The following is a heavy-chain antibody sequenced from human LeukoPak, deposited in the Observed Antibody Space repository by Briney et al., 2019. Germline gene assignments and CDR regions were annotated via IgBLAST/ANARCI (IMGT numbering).Heavy chain of an antibody. CDR2: IYSGGST. CDR3: ARDRLLNYYFDY. Sequence: GGSLRLSCAASGFTVSSNYMSWVRQAPGKGLEWVSVIYSGGSTYYADFVKGRFTISRDNSKNPLYLQMNSLRAEDTAVYYCARDRLLNYYFDYWGQGTLVTVSS. V-gene: IGHV3-66*02. CDR1: GFTVSSNY. J-gene: IGHJ4*02.